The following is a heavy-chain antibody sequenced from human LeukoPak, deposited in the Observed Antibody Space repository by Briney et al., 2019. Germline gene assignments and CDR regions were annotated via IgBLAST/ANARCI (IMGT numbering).Heavy chain of an antibody. Sequence: GGSLRLSCAASGFTFSSYGMHWVRQAPGKGLEWVAVISYDGSNKYYADSVKGRFTISRDNSKNTLYLQMNSLRAEDTAIYYCAKDQVDCSGGSCYDWAFYGMDVWGQGTTVTVSS. CDR3: AKDQVDCSGGSCYDWAFYGMDV. CDR2: ISYDGSNK. J-gene: IGHJ6*02. D-gene: IGHD2-15*01. CDR1: GFTFSSYG. V-gene: IGHV3-30*18.